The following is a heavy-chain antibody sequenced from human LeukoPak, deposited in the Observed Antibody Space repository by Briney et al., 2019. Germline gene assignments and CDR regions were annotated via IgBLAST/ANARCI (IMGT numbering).Heavy chain of an antibody. D-gene: IGHD1-1*01. CDR1: GFTFSDYY. CDR2: ISSSGSHI. J-gene: IGHJ4*02. Sequence: AGSLRLSCAASGFTFSDYYMSWIRQSPGEGVEWVLYISSSGSHIYYADSVKGRFTISRDNAKNSLYLQMNSLRAEDTAVYYCARASHDTLFDYWGQGTLVTVSS. V-gene: IGHV3-11*01. CDR3: ARASHDTLFDY.